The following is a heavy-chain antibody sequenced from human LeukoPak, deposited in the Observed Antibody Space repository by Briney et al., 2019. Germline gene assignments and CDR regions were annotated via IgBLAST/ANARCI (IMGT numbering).Heavy chain of an antibody. CDR1: GGSISSYY. CDR3: ARDGCSTCPLDY. V-gene: IGHV4-4*07. CDR2: IYTSGST. J-gene: IGHJ4*02. Sequence: SETLSLTCTVSGGSISSYYWNWIRQPAGKGLEWIGRIYTSGSTNYNPSLKSRVTMSVDTSKNQFSLKLSSVTAADTAVYYCARDGCSTCPLDYWGQGTLVTVSS. D-gene: IGHD6-13*01.